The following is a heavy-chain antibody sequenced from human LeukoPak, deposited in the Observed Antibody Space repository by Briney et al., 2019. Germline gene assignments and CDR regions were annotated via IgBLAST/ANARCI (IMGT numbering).Heavy chain of an antibody. V-gene: IGHV1-18*01. D-gene: IGHD3-10*01. CDR2: ISAYNGNT. J-gene: IGHJ4*02. CDR1: GYTFTSYG. Sequence: ASVKVSCKASGYTFTSYGISWVRQAPGQGLEWMGWISAYNGNTNYAQKLQGRVTMTTDTSTSTAYMELRSLRSDDTAVYYCAKDFGGAGSYYCPFDSWGQGTLVTVSS. CDR3: AKDFGGAGSYYCPFDS.